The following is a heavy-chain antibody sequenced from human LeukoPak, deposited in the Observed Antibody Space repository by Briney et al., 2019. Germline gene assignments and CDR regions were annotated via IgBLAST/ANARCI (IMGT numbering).Heavy chain of an antibody. V-gene: IGHV4-39*02. CDR1: GGSISSSSYY. CDR3: AKDLVTLVYYYDSSGYSPARGMDV. CDR2: IYYSGST. D-gene: IGHD3-22*01. Sequence: ETLSLPCTFSGGSISSSSYYWGWIRQPPGKGLEWIGRIYYSGSTYYNPSLKSRVTISRDNSKNTLYLQMNSLRAEDTAVYHCAKDLVTLVYYYDSSGYSPARGMDVWGQGTTVTVSS. J-gene: IGHJ6*02.